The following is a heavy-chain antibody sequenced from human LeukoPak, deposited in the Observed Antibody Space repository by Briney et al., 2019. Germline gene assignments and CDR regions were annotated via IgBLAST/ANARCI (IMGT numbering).Heavy chain of an antibody. CDR3: ARVHYGSGSLYYYYYYMDV. D-gene: IGHD3-10*01. J-gene: IGHJ6*03. CDR1: GGSISSDDYY. Sequence: KASETLSLTCTVSGGSISSDDYYWSWIRQPPGKGLERIGYIYYSGSTYYNPSLKSRVTISVDTSKNQFSLKLSSVTAADTAVYYCARVHYGSGSLYYYYYYMDVWGKGTTVTVSS. CDR2: IYYSGST. V-gene: IGHV4-30-4*08.